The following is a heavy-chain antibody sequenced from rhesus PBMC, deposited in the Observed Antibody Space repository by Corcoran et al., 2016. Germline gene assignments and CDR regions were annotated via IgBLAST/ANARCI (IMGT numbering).Heavy chain of an antibody. CDR2: INSVWVST. CDR3: AGYSLDV. V-gene: IGHV3S42*01. D-gene: IGHD3-34*01. CDR1: GFTFRSYW. J-gene: IGHJ5-2*02. Sequence: EVKMVESGGGLAKPGGSLRLSCAASGFTFRSYWLSWVRQTPVRGMGWISAINSVWVSTYTADAVKGRFTISRDNSKNTLSLKMNSLGAEDTAVYYCAGYSLDVWGRGVLVTVSS.